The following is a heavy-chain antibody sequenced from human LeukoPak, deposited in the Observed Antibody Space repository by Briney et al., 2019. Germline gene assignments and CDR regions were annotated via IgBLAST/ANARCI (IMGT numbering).Heavy chain of an antibody. J-gene: IGHJ4*02. CDR1: GGSIRQNTYF. CDR3: AREGGPYRPLDY. Sequence: SETLSLTCIVSGGSIRQNTYFWGWVRQPPGKGLEWIGTIYYSGSTYYNPSLKSRVTTSVDTSKNQFSLKVTSVTAADTAVYYCAREGGPYRPLDYSGQGTLVTVAS. CDR2: IYYSGST. V-gene: IGHV4-39*02.